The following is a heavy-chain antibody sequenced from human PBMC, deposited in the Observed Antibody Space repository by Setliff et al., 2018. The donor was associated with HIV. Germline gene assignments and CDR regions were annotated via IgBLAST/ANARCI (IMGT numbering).Heavy chain of an antibody. J-gene: IGHJ4*02. CDR1: GFIFSTFP. CDR3: AKEDQRVTSVDY. CDR2: MSGDANSQ. D-gene: IGHD2-2*01. Sequence: GGSLRLSCAASGFIFSTFPMHWVRQAPGKGLEWVAVMSGDANSQYYADSVRGRLDGSDKFYADSVKGRFTISRDNSKNTLFLQMNSLRSEDTAVYYCAKEDQRVTSVDYWGQGTPVTVSS. V-gene: IGHV3-30*01.